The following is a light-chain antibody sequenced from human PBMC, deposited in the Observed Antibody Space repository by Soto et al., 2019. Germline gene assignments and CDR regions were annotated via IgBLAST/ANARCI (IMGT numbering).Light chain of an antibody. CDR2: TTS. Sequence: EIVLTQSPGTLSLSPGERATLSCRASQSVSSRYLAWYQQKPDQAPMLLIYTTSYRATGIPDRFGGSWSATDFTLTISRLENDDFAVYYCQQYDIPRTFGQGTKVEIK. V-gene: IGKV3-20*01. CDR3: QQYDIPRT. CDR1: QSVSSRY. J-gene: IGKJ1*01.